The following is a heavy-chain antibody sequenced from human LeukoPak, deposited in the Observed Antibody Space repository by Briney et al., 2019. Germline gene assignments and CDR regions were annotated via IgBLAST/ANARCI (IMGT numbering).Heavy chain of an antibody. V-gene: IGHV3-30*02. CDR3: ARVPHPVPAGYYYCYYYMDV. CDR2: IRYDGSNK. D-gene: IGHD2-2*01. J-gene: IGHJ6*03. CDR1: GFTFSSYG. Sequence: GSLSLPCAASGFTFSSYGMHWVRQAPGKGLEWVAFIRYDGSNKYYADSVKGRFTISRDNAKNSLYMQMNSLRAEDTAVYYCARVPHPVPAGYYYCYYYMDVWGKGTTVTVSS.